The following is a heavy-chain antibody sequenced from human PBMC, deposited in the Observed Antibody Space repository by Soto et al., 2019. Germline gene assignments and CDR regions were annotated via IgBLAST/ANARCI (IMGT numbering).Heavy chain of an antibody. CDR1: GGTFSSYA. Sequence: ASVKVSCKASGGTFSSYAISWVRQAPGQGLEWMGGIIPIFGTANYAQKFQGRVTITADESTSTAYMELSSLRSEDTAVYYCARFTAGLSYFDYWGQGTLVTVSS. J-gene: IGHJ4*02. CDR3: ARFTAGLSYFDY. CDR2: IIPIFGTA. D-gene: IGHD5-18*01. V-gene: IGHV1-69*13.